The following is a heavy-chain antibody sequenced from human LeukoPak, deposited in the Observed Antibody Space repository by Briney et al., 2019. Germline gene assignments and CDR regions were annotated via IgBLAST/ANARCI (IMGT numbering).Heavy chain of an antibody. V-gene: IGHV1-3*01. CDR3: ARAKSPPYYYGMDV. CDR2: INAGNGNT. Sequence: ASVKVSCKASGYTVTSYAMHWVRQAPGQRLEWMGWINAGNGNTKYSQKFQGRVTITRETSARTAYMELSSLRSEDTAVYYCARAKSPPYYYGMDVWGQGTTVTVSS. CDR1: GYTVTSYA. J-gene: IGHJ6*02.